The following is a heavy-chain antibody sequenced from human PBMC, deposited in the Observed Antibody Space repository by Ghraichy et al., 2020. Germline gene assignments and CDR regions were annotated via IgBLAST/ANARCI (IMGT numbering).Heavy chain of an antibody. CDR1: GFTFSTYG. CDR2: ISDDGSDK. D-gene: IGHD3-10*01. CDR3: AKGGSESYSGQGFHY. V-gene: IGHV3-30*18. J-gene: IGHJ4*02. Sequence: GGSLRLSCAASGFTFSTYGMHWVRQAPGKGLEWVAVISDDGSDKYYADSVRGRFTISRDNSKNTLYLQMNSLRAEDTALYYCAKGGSESYSGQGFHYWGQGTLVTVSS.